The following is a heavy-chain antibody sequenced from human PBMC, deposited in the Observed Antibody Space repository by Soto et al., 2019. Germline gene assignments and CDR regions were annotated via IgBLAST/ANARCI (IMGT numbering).Heavy chain of an antibody. CDR1: GDSISSSSNH. D-gene: IGHD4-17*01. CDR2: IYYSENT. CDR3: ATHPPYGPLDY. V-gene: IGHV4-39*01. Sequence: QLQLQESGPGLVKPSETLSLTCTVSGDSISSSSNHWGWIRQPPGKGLEWIGNIYYSENTYYYPSLKSRVTISVDTSKNQFSLRLTSVTAADTAVYYCATHPPYGPLDYWGQGTLVTVSS. J-gene: IGHJ4*02.